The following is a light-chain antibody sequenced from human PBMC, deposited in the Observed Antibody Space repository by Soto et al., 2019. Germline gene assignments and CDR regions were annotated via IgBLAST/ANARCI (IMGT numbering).Light chain of an antibody. CDR3: QQANSFPLT. J-gene: IGKJ5*01. CDR1: QGIRSW. CDR2: AAS. Sequence: IHITQSPSCVSASVGYRFTITCLSSQGIRSWLAWYQKKPGKAPNLLIYAASSLQSGVPSRFSGSASGPDSTLTISSLQPEDCAIYFSQQANSFPLTFGQGTRLEIK. V-gene: IGKV1-12*01.